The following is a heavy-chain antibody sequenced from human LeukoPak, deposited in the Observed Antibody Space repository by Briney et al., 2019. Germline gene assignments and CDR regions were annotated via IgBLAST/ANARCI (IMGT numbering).Heavy chain of an antibody. J-gene: IGHJ4*02. CDR3: AKAAPSSGWQLTGY. Sequence: AGGSLRLSCAASGFTFSSYGMHWVRQAPGKGLEWVAVISYDGSNKYYADSVKGRFTISRDNSKNTLYLQMNSLRAEDTAVYYCAKAAPSSGWQLTGYWGQGTLVTVSS. CDR1: GFTFSSYG. V-gene: IGHV3-30*18. CDR2: ISYDGSNK. D-gene: IGHD6-19*01.